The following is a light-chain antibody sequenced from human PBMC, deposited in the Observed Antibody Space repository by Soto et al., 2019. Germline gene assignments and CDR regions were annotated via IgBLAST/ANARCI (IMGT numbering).Light chain of an antibody. Sequence: QSVLTQPPSVSEAPRQRVTISCSGSSSNIGNTAVNWYQQLPGKAPKLLIYYDDLLPSGVSDRFSGSKSGTSASLAISGLQYEDEADYYCAAWDDSLNGPVFGGGTKLTVL. CDR2: YDD. CDR3: AAWDDSLNGPV. J-gene: IGLJ2*01. V-gene: IGLV1-36*01. CDR1: SSNIGNTA.